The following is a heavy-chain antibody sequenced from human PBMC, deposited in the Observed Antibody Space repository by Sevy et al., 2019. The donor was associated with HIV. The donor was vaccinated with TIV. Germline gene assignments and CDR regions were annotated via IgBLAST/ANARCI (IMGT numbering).Heavy chain of an antibody. CDR2: INHSGST. CDR1: GGSFSGYY. CDR3: ARVENYYGSRSQTNDY. J-gene: IGHJ4*02. D-gene: IGHD3-10*01. Sequence: SETLSLTCAVYGGSFSGYYWSWIRQPPGKGLEWIGEINHSGSTNYNPSLKSRVTISVDTSKNQFSLKLSSVTAADTAVYYCARVENYYGSRSQTNDYRGQGTLVTVSS. V-gene: IGHV4-34*01.